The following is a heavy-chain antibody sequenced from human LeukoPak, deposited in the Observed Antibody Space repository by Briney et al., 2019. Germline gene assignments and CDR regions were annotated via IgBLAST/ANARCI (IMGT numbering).Heavy chain of an antibody. CDR3: ARVGYCSGGSCPVPTENYYYYYGMDV. Sequence: SVKVSCKASGGTFSSYAISWVRQAPGQGLEWMGGIIPIFGIANYAQKFQGRVTITADKSTSTAYTELSSLRSEDTAVYYCARVGYCSGGSCPVPTENYYYYYGMDVWGQGTTVTVSS. V-gene: IGHV1-69*10. CDR2: IIPIFGIA. D-gene: IGHD2-15*01. CDR1: GGTFSSYA. J-gene: IGHJ6*02.